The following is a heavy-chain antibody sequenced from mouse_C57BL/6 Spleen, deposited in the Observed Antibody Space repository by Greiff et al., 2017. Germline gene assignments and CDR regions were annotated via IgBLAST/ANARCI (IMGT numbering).Heavy chain of an antibody. J-gene: IGHJ4*01. CDR2: INPNYGTT. CDR1: GYSFTDYN. D-gene: IGHD1-1*01. V-gene: IGHV1-39*01. CDR3: SYYYGSSYAMDY. Sequence: EVKLQESGPELVKPGASVKISCKASGYSFTDYNMNWVKQSNGKSLEWIGVINPNYGTTSYNQKFKGKATLTVDQSSSTAYMQLNSLTSEDSAVYYCSYYYGSSYAMDYWGQGTSVTVSS.